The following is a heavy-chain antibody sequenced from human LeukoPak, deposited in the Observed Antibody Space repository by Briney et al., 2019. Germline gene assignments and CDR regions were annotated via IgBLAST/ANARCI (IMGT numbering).Heavy chain of an antibody. J-gene: IGHJ4*02. Sequence: GGSLRLSRAASGFTFSSYAMHWVRQAPGKGLEWVAVISYDGSNKYYADSVKGRFTISRDNSKNTLYLQMNSLRAEDTAVYYCARALVGATEDYWGQGTLVTVSS. CDR1: GFTFSSYA. D-gene: IGHD1-26*01. V-gene: IGHV3-30-3*01. CDR3: ARALVGATEDY. CDR2: ISYDGSNK.